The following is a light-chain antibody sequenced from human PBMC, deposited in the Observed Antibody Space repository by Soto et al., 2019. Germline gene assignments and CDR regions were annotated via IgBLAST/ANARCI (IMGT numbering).Light chain of an antibody. Sequence: EIVVTQSRATLSVSPGERATLSCRASQSVGNNFAWYQQKPGQAPRLLIFATSTRATGVPARFSGSRSGTEFTLTLSSLQSEDFAVYYCQQYGDWPLTFGGGAKVEIE. CDR1: QSVGNN. CDR2: ATS. J-gene: IGKJ4*01. CDR3: QQYGDWPLT. V-gene: IGKV3-15*01.